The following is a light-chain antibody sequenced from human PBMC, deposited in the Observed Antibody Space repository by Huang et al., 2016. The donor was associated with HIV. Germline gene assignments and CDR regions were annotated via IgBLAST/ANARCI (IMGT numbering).Light chain of an antibody. CDR3: QQYGSSPWT. J-gene: IGKJ1*01. CDR1: QSVNNNY. V-gene: IGKV3-20*01. CDR2: SAS. Sequence: EIVLTQSPGSLSLSPGDGATLSCRASQSVNNNYLAWYQQKPGQAPRLLIFSASNRATGIPDRFGGSGSGTDFTLTIRSLEPEDVAMYYCQQYGSSPWTFGQGTKVEVK.